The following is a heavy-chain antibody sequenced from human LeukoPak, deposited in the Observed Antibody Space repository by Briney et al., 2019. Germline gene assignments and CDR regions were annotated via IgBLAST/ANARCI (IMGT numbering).Heavy chain of an antibody. CDR3: AKDLGSSGRLGILYYYYGMDV. Sequence: GGSLRLSCAASGFTFSSYAMSWVRQAPGKWLEWVSAISGSGGSTYYADSVKGRFTISRDNSKNTLYLQMNSLRAEDTAVYYCAKDLGSSGRLGILYYYYGMDVWGQGTTVTVSS. D-gene: IGHD6-19*01. J-gene: IGHJ6*02. CDR1: GFTFSSYA. V-gene: IGHV3-23*01. CDR2: ISGSGGST.